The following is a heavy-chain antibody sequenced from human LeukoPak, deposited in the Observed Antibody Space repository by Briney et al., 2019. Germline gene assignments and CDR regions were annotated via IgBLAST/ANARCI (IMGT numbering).Heavy chain of an antibody. CDR1: GGSFSGYY. V-gene: IGHV4-34*01. CDR2: INHSGST. J-gene: IGHJ3*02. D-gene: IGHD3-16*02. Sequence: SETLSLTCAVYGGSFSGYYWSWIRQPPGKGLEWIGEINHSGSTNYNPSLKSRVTISVDTSKNQFSLKLSSVTAADTAVYYCAGGQGLGELSSDAFDIWGQGTMVTVSS. CDR3: AGGQGLGELSSDAFDI.